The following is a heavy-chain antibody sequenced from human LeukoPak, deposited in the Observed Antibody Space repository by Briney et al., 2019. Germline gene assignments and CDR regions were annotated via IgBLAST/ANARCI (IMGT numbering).Heavy chain of an antibody. CDR1: GGTFSSYA. D-gene: IGHD3-22*01. Sequence: GASVKVSCKASGGTFSSYAISWVRQAPGQGLEWMGGIIPIFGTANYAQKFQGRVTITADESTSTAYMELSSLRSEDTAVYYCAREGGPYYDSSGSFDYWGQRTLVTVSS. CDR2: IIPIFGTA. J-gene: IGHJ4*02. V-gene: IGHV1-69*13. CDR3: AREGGPYYDSSGSFDY.